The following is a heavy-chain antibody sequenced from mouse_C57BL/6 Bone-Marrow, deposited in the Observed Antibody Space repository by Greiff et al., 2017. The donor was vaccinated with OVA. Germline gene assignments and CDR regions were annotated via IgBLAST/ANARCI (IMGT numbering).Heavy chain of an antibody. CDR2: INPGSGGT. Sequence: QVQLQQSGAELVRPGTSVKVSCKASGYAFTNYLIEWVKQRPGQGLEWIGVINPGSGGTNYNEKFKGKATLTADKSSSTAYMQLSSLTSEDSAVYFCARCYGSSDFDYWGQGTTLTVSS. CDR1: GYAFTNYL. D-gene: IGHD1-1*01. V-gene: IGHV1-54*01. CDR3: ARCYGSSDFDY. J-gene: IGHJ2*01.